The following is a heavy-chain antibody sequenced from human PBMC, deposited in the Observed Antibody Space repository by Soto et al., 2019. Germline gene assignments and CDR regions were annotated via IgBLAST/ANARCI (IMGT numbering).Heavy chain of an antibody. J-gene: IGHJ4*02. CDR1: GFTFSSYA. Sequence: GGSLRLSCAASGFTFSSYAMSWVRQAPGKGLEWVSAISGSGGSTYYADSVRGRFTISRDNSKNTLYLQMTSLRAEDTAVYYRAKREMATLRRYFDYWGQGTLVTVSS. D-gene: IGHD5-12*01. CDR2: ISGSGGST. V-gene: IGHV3-23*01. CDR3: AKREMATLRRYFDY.